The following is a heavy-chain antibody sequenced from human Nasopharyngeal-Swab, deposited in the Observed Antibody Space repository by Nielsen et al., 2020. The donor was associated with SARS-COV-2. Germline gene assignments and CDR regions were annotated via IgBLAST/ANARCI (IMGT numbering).Heavy chain of an antibody. CDR1: GFTFSSSG. CDR3: AKDVHGDYGGIDY. J-gene: IGHJ4*02. D-gene: IGHD4-17*01. Sequence: GGSLRLSCAASGFTFSSSGMDWVRQAPGKGLEWVAVISYDGSNEYYGDSVKGRFTISRDNSKNTLYLQMNSPRVDDTAVYYCAKDVHGDYGGIDYWGQGILVTVSS. CDR2: ISYDGSNE. V-gene: IGHV3-30*18.